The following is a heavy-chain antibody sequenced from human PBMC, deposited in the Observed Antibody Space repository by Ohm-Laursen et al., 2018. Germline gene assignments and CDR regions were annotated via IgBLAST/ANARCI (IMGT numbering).Heavy chain of an antibody. V-gene: IGHV3-74*01. CDR3: ARARYSNYRFDAFDM. Sequence: SLRLSCTASGFTLSSYWMHWVRQAPGKGLVWVSRINGDGSSTTYADSVKGRFTISRDNAKNTVYVQMNGLRAEDTAVYYCARARYSNYRFDAFDMWGQGTMVTVSS. J-gene: IGHJ3*02. CDR1: GFTLSSYW. D-gene: IGHD4-11*01. CDR2: INGDGSST.